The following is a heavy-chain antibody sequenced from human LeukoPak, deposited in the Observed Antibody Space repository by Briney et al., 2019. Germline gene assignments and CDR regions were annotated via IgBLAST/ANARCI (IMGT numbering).Heavy chain of an antibody. CDR1: GFTVSSNH. J-gene: IGHJ4*02. D-gene: IGHD3-10*01. CDR3: ARAPRKFRGIIVTPLYYFDY. CDR2: FYSGGDT. Sequence: GGSLRLSCAVSGFTVSSNHMSWVRQAPGKGLEWASVFYSGGDTHYADSVKGRFTISRDNSKNTLYLQMNSLRAEDTAIYYCARAPRKFRGIIVTPLYYFDYWGQGALVTVSS. V-gene: IGHV3-53*01.